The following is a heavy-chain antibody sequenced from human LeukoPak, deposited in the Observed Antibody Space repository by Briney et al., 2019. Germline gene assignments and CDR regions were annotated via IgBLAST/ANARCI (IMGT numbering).Heavy chain of an antibody. Sequence: GGSLRLSCAASGITSGNNWMHWVRQGPGKGLVWISRINSDGGGAIYADSVKGRFTVSRDNAKNTLYLQMNSLRAEDTAVYYCARDVPHNWFDTWGQGTLVTVSS. V-gene: IGHV3-74*01. J-gene: IGHJ5*02. CDR2: INSDGGGA. CDR3: ARDVPHNWFDT. CDR1: GITSGNNW.